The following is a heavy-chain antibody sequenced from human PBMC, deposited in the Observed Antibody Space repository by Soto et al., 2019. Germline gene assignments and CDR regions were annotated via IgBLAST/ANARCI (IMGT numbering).Heavy chain of an antibody. CDR3: GRDGAPYDSGDRFVGKDNLDP. D-gene: IGHD2-21*02. CDR1: DFSFSDYA. V-gene: IGHV3-30-3*01. Sequence: QVQLVASGGGVVLPGGSLRLSCAASDFSFSDYAMYWFRQAPGKGLAWVALLSYEGGNKYYDDSVKGRFTITRDNAKNKVFLKMDRLRAAGTALYYCGRDGAPYDSGDRFVGKDNLDPGGQELLVTVSS. J-gene: IGHJ5*02. CDR2: LSYEGGNK.